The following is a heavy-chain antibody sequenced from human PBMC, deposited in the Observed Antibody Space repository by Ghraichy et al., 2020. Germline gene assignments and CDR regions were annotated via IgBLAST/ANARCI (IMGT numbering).Heavy chain of an antibody. CDR1: GFTFSNAW. V-gene: IGHV3-15*01. CDR3: TTGGYSYGAGYYYYYMDV. Sequence: GGSLRLSCAASGFTFSNAWMSWVRQAPGKGLEWVGRIKSKTDGGTTDYAAPVKGRFTISRDDSKNTLYLQMNSLKTEDTAVYYCTTGGYSYGAGYYYYYMDVWGKGTTVTVSS. J-gene: IGHJ6*03. CDR2: IKSKTDGGTT. D-gene: IGHD5-18*01.